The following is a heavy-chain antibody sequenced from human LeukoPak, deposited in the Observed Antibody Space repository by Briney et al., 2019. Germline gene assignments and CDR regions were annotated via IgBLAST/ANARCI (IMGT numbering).Heavy chain of an antibody. J-gene: IGHJ4*02. CDR3: ARAGSRYYDSSGYRKSPSCYFDY. CDR2: IHSGGST. V-gene: IGHV3-66*01. Sequence: GGSLRLSCAASGFTVSSNYMSWVRQAPGKGLEWVSVIHSGGSTYYADSVKGRFTISRDNSKNTLYLQMNSLRAEDTAVYYCARAGSRYYDSSGYRKSPSCYFDYWGQGTLVTVSS. CDR1: GFTVSSNY. D-gene: IGHD3-22*01.